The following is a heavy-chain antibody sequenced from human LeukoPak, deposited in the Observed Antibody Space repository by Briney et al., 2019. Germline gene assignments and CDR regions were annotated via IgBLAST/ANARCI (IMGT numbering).Heavy chain of an antibody. CDR1: GFTFSSYA. Sequence: GGSLRLSCAASGFTFSSYAMSWVRQAPGKGLEWVSAIRGSGTTTWYADSVEGRFTISRDNTQNTLYLQMNSLRAEDTAVYYCAKEMTSVVTVEHWGQGTLVTVSS. CDR3: AKEMTSVVTVEH. CDR2: IRGSGTTT. D-gene: IGHD4-23*01. J-gene: IGHJ4*02. V-gene: IGHV3-23*01.